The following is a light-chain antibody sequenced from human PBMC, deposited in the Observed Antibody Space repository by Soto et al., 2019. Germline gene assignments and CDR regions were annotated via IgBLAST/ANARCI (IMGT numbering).Light chain of an antibody. Sequence: DIQMTQFPSSVSASVGDRVNITCRASQGISTWLAWYQQKPERAPKSLIYGASRLQSGVPPRFSGSGSETDFTLTISGLQPEDFATYYCQQYDRYPRTFGPGTKVEIK. V-gene: IGKV1D-16*01. J-gene: IGKJ1*01. CDR2: GAS. CDR3: QQYDRYPRT. CDR1: QGISTW.